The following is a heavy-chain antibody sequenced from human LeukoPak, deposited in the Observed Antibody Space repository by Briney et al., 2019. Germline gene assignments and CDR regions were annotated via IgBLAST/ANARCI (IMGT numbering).Heavy chain of an antibody. V-gene: IGHV1-24*01. D-gene: IGHD5-18*01. J-gene: IGHJ4*02. CDR1: GKTLSDLS. CDR3: VTGFTTMAVDYFDY. CDR2: SDPEDGER. Sequence: ASVKVSCKVSGKTLSDLSIHWLRQPPGKGLEWLGGSDPEDGERIYAQMFQGRVTMTEDTSIEKAYMELSSLRSEDTAVYYCVTGFTTMAVDYFDYWGQGTLVTVSP.